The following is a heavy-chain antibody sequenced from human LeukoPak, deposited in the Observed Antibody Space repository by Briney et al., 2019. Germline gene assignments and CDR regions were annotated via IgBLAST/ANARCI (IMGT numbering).Heavy chain of an antibody. D-gene: IGHD2-2*01. CDR2: IRYDGSNK. Sequence: GGSLRLSCAASGFTFSSYGMHWVRQAPGKGLEWVAFIRYDGSNKYYADSVKGRFTISRDNSKNTLYLQMNSLRAEGMALYYCAKDRGSTVDAFDIWGQGTMVTVSS. J-gene: IGHJ3*02. V-gene: IGHV3-30*02. CDR3: AKDRGSTVDAFDI. CDR1: GFTFSSYG.